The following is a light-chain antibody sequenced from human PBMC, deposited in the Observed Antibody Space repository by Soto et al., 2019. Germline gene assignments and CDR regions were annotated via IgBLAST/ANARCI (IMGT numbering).Light chain of an antibody. V-gene: IGKV2-28*01. CDR3: MQTLQTLWT. CDR1: QSRLYSNGYNY. Sequence: IVMTQSPLSLPVTPGEPASISCSSSQSRLYSNGYNYLDWYLQKPGQSPQLLIYLGSNRASGVPDRVSGSGSGTDFTLKISRVEAEDVGVYYCMQTLQTLWTLGQGTKVEIK. J-gene: IGKJ1*01. CDR2: LGS.